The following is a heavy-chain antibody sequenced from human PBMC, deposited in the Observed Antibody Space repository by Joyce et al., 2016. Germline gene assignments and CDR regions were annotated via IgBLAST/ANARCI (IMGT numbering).Heavy chain of an antibody. Sequence: QVQLQESGPGLVKPSETLSLTCTVFGGSISSYYWSWIRQPPGKGLEWIGYIFYSGSNNYNPSVESRVTISLDTSKNQFSLKLSSVTAADTAVYYCARGFRRFDAWGQGILVTVSS. CDR2: IFYSGSN. V-gene: IGHV4-59*01. CDR3: ARGFRRFDA. CDR1: GGSISSYY. J-gene: IGHJ5*02.